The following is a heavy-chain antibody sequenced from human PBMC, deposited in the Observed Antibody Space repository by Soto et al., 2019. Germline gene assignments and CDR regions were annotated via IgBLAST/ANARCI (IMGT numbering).Heavy chain of an antibody. CDR2: IVPLLGIT. J-gene: IGHJ1*01. CDR3: ARDPRSITGTTSSEDFQH. Sequence: QAQLMQSGAEVKKPGSSVKVSCKASGGTFSGYAISWVRQAPGQGLEWMGGIVPLLGITNYAQKFQGRITIAADVSTGTAYMDLRCLRSEDTAVYYCARDPRSITGTTSSEDFQHWGQGTLVSVSS. V-gene: IGHV1-69*01. CDR1: GGTFSGYA. D-gene: IGHD1-20*01.